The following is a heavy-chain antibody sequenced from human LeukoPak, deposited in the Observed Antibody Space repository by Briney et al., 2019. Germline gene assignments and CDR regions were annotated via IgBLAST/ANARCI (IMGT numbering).Heavy chain of an antibody. J-gene: IGHJ1*01. D-gene: IGHD3-10*01. Sequence: PSETLSLTCTVSGGSLSRGGDYWTWIRQHPGKGLEWVGEINHSGSTNYNPSLKSRVTVSVDTSKNQFSLKLTSVTAADTAVYYCTRSGRIWFGESLHGPQYFQHWGQGTLVTVSS. V-gene: IGHV4-34*01. CDR2: INHSGST. CDR1: GGSLSRGGDY. CDR3: TRSGRIWFGESLHGPQYFQH.